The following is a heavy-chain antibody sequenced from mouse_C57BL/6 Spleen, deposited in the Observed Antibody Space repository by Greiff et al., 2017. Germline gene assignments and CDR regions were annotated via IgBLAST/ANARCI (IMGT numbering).Heavy chain of an antibody. CDR3: ARLEAMDD. J-gene: IGHJ4*01. Sequence: VQLQQSGAELVRPGASVKLSCKASGYTFTDYYINWVKQRPGQGLEWIARIYPGSGNTYYNEKFKGKATLTAEKSSSTAYMQLSSLTSEDSAVYFCARLEAMDDWGQGTSVTVSS. V-gene: IGHV1-76*01. CDR2: IYPGSGNT. CDR1: GYTFTDYY.